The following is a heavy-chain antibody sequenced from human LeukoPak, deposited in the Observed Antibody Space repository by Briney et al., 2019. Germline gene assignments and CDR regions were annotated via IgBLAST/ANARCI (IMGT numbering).Heavy chain of an antibody. CDR1: GYVFTGFY. J-gene: IGHJ4*02. Sequence: GASVKVSCKASGYVFTGFYIHWVRQAPGEGLEWMGRLNPSSGDTIHAQKFQGRVTITRDTSISTAYMELSSLRSEDTAVYYCARARDGYKMGHYFDYWGQGTLVTVSS. D-gene: IGHD5-24*01. CDR2: LNPSSGDT. CDR3: ARARDGYKMGHYFDY. V-gene: IGHV1-2*06.